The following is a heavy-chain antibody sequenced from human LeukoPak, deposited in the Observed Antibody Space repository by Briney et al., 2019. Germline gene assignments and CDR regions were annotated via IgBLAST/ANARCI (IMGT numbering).Heavy chain of an antibody. CDR2: ISSSSSYI. CDR1: GFTFSSYS. Sequence: PGGSLRLSCAASGFTFSSYSMNWVRQAPWKGLEWVSSISSSSSYIYYADSVKGRFTISRDNAKNSLYLQMNSLRAEDTAVYYCARADGSGSYYYYYYMDVWGKGTTVTVSS. J-gene: IGHJ6*03. V-gene: IGHV3-21*01. CDR3: ARADGSGSYYYYYYMDV. D-gene: IGHD3-10*01.